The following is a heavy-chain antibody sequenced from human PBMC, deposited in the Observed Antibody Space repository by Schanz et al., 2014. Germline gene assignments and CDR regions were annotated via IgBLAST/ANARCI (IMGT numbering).Heavy chain of an antibody. CDR2: INPNSGTT. J-gene: IGHJ3*02. CDR1: GYTFTSYS. CDR3: TRGGYSYALSAFDI. V-gene: IGHV1-18*01. Sequence: QVQLVQSGAEVKKPGASVKVSCKASGYTFTSYSIHWVRQAPGQGLEWMGWINPNSGTTNYAQKLQGRVTMTTDTSTSTAYMELRSLRSDDTALYYCTRGGYSYALSAFDIWGQGTMVTVSS. D-gene: IGHD5-18*01.